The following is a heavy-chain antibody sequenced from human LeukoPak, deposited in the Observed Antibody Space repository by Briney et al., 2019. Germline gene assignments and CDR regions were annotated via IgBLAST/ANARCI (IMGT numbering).Heavy chain of an antibody. J-gene: IGHJ5*02. Sequence: SETLSLTCTVSGGSISSSSYYWGWIRQPPGKGLEWIGSIYYSGSAYYNPSLKSRVTISVDTSKNQSSLKLSSVTAADTAVYYCARDKYCSSTSCYKGANWFDPWGQGTLVTVSS. CDR3: ARDKYCSSTSCYKGANWFDP. CDR2: IYYSGSA. V-gene: IGHV4-39*07. CDR1: GGSISSSSYY. D-gene: IGHD2-2*02.